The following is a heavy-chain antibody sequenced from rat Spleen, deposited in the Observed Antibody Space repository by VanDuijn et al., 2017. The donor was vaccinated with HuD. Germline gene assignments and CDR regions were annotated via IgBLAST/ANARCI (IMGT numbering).Heavy chain of an antibody. D-gene: IGHD1-1*01. V-gene: IGHV5-31*01. J-gene: IGHJ2*01. CDR1: GFTFNKYW. CDR2: ITNSGGGL. Sequence: EVQLVESGGGLVQPGRSLKLSCVASGFTFNKYWMSWIRQAPGKGLEWVASITNSGGGLYNPDSVKGRFTISRDNAQNTLYLQMTNLRSEDTATYYCARENYYSGDYWGQGVMVTVSS. CDR3: ARENYYSGDY.